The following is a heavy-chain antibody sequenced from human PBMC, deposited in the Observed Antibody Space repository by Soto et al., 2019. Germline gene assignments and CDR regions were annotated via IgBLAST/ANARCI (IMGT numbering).Heavy chain of an antibody. CDR1: GFNFGSYA. CDR3: VKGKESGCRGAFDS. J-gene: IGHJ4*02. D-gene: IGHD3-16*01. CDR2: VSGSGSSP. Sequence: EEQLLESGGGLVQPGGSLRLSCAATGFNFGSYAMGWVRQAPGKGLEWVSGVSGSGSSPYYADSVKGRLTISKDKSKNTLYLDLNNLRSEDTAVYFCVKGKESGCRGAFDSWGQGTMVTVSS. V-gene: IGHV3-23*01.